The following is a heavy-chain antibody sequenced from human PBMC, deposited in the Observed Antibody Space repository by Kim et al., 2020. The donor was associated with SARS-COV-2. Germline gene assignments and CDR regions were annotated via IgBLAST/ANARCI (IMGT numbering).Heavy chain of an antibody. Sequence: GGSLRLSCAASGFTFSSYAMHWVRQAPGKGLEWVAVISYDGSNKYYADSVKGRFTISRDNSKNTLYLQMNSLRAEDTAVYYCAITPRGEWLQLKDDYWGQGTLVTVSS. V-gene: IGHV3-30*04. CDR2: ISYDGSNK. CDR1: GFTFSSYA. D-gene: IGHD5-12*01. CDR3: AITPRGEWLQLKDDY. J-gene: IGHJ4*02.